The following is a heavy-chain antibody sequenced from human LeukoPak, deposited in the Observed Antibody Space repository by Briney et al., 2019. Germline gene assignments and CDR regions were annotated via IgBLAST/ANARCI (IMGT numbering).Heavy chain of an antibody. CDR3: AREIAVAGPHDAFDI. D-gene: IGHD6-19*01. CDR2: IIPIFGTA. V-gene: IGHV1-69*13. Sequence: SVKVSCKASGGTFSSYAISWVRQAPGQGLEWMGGIIPIFGTANYAQKFQGRVTITADESTSTAYMELSSLRSEDTAVYYCAREIAVAGPHDAFDIWGQRTMVTVSS. J-gene: IGHJ3*02. CDR1: GGTFSSYA.